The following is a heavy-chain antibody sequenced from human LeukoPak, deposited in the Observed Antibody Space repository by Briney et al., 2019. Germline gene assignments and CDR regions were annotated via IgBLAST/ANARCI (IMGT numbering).Heavy chain of an antibody. J-gene: IGHJ4*02. D-gene: IGHD6-6*01. Sequence: GGSLRLSCAASGFTFSSYSMNWVRQAPGKGLEWVSSISSSSSYIYYADSVKGRFTISRDNAKNSLYLLMNSLRAEDTAVYYCARDGYSSSFYFDYWGQGTLVTVSS. CDR1: GFTFSSYS. CDR2: ISSSSSYI. CDR3: ARDGYSSSFYFDY. V-gene: IGHV3-21*01.